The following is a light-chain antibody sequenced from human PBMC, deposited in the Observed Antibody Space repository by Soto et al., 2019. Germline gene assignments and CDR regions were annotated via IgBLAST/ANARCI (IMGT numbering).Light chain of an antibody. CDR3: QQYNSYSGT. J-gene: IGKJ4*01. CDR1: QSISSW. CDR2: DAS. Sequence: DIQMTQSPSTLSASVGDRGTITCRASQSISSWLAWYQQKPGKAPNLLIYDASSLESGVPSRFSGSGSGTEFPLTISSLQPDDFATYYCQQYNSYSGTFGGGTKVEIK. V-gene: IGKV1-5*01.